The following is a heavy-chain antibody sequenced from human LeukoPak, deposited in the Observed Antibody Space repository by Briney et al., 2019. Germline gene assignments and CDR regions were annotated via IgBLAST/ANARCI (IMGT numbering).Heavy chain of an antibody. V-gene: IGHV1-24*01. J-gene: IGHJ4*02. Sequence: GASVKVSCKVSGYTLTELSMHWVRQAPGKGLEWMGGFDPEDGETIYAQKFQGRVTMTEDTSTDTAYMELSSLRSEDTAVYYCATAGPITMVRGVIRDYWGQGTLVTVSS. CDR2: FDPEDGET. CDR3: ATAGPITMVRGVIRDY. CDR1: GYTLTELS. D-gene: IGHD3-10*01.